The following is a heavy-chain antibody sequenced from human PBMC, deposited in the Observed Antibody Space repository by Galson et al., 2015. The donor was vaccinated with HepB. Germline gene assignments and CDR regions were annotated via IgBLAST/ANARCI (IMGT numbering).Heavy chain of an antibody. CDR2: TYYRSKWYN. J-gene: IGHJ6*03. Sequence: CAISGDSVSSNSAAWNWIRQSPSRGLEWLGRTYYRSKWYNNYAVSVKSRITINPDTSKNQFSLQLNSVTPEDTAVYYCARAPRVPFLETEWGYYYYYMDVWGKGTTVTVSS. CDR1: GDSVSSNSAA. D-gene: IGHD3-3*01. CDR3: ARAPRVPFLETEWGYYYYYMDV. V-gene: IGHV6-1*01.